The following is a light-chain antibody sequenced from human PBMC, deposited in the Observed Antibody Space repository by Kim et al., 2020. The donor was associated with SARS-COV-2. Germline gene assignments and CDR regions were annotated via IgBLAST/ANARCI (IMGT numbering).Light chain of an antibody. CDR2: DVY. CDR3: CSYTTNTCV. J-gene: IGLJ1*01. Sequence: QSALTQAASVSGSPGQSITISCTGTSSDIGSYNFVSWYQQHPGKAPKLMIYDVYRRPSEVSIRFSGSKSGNTASLTISGLQAEDEADYYCCSYTTNTCVFGPGTKVTVL. V-gene: IGLV2-23*02. CDR1: SSDIGSYNF.